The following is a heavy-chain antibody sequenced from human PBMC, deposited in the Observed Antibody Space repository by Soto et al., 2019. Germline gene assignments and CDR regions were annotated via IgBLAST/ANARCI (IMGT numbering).Heavy chain of an antibody. CDR1: GGTFSSCA. J-gene: IGHJ6*02. D-gene: IGHD3-3*01. Sequence: SVKVYCKASGGTFSSCAISWVRQAPGQGLEWMGGIIPIFGTANYAQKFQGRVTITADKSTSTAYMELSSLRSEDTAVYYCARDSKDDFWSGYLGTYYYYGMDVWGQGTLVTVSS. CDR3: ARDSKDDFWSGYLGTYYYYGMDV. V-gene: IGHV1-69*06. CDR2: IIPIFGTA.